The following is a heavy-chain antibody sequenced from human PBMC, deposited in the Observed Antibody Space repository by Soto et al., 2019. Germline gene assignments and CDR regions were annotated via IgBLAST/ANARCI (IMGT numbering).Heavy chain of an antibody. CDR1: GFTFSSYW. V-gene: IGHV3-7*01. J-gene: IGHJ6*02. CDR3: ARDGSGSYRYYYYGMDV. D-gene: IGHD3-10*01. CDR2: IKQDGSEK. Sequence: SGGSLRLSCAASGFTFSSYWMSWVRQAPGKGLEWVANIKQDGSEKYYVDSVKGRFTISRDNAKNSLYLQMNSLRAEDTAVYYCARDGSGSYRYYYYGMDVWGQGTTVTVSS.